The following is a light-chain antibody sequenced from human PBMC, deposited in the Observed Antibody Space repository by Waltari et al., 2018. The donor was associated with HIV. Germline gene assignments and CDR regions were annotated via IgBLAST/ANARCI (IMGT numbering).Light chain of an antibody. V-gene: IGLV1-44*01. CDR2: SDD. CDR1: GSHPGPTG. CDR3: AAWNDRVNNSVVSGGFVV. J-gene: IGLJ2*01. Sequence: QSELNQPPSASGTPGQTVALPCSGRGSHPGPTGFNCCNKVPGAAPKLLIHSDDQRASGVPDRFVGSKYGTSASLVIIGVQSDDEAHYYCAAWNDRVNNSVVSGGFVVFGGGTKLTVL.